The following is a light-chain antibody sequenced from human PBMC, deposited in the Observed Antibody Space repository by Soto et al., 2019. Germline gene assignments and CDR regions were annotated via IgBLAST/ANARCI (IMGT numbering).Light chain of an antibody. CDR1: QSVYSY. V-gene: IGKV3-11*01. CDR3: QHRNDWPFT. CDR2: DVS. J-gene: IGKJ4*01. Sequence: EVVLTQSPATLSLSSGERATLSCRASQSVYSYLAWYQQKPGQPPRLLISDVSNRATGIPARFSGSGYGTDFTLTISSLEPEDFAVYYCQHRNDWPFTFGGGTKVEIK.